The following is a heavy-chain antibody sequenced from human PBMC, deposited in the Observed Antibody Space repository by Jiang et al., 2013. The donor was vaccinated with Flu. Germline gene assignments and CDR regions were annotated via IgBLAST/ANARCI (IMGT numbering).Heavy chain of an antibody. CDR2: ISAYNGNT. J-gene: IGHJ6*02. D-gene: IGHD2-15*01. CDR3: ARESDCSGGSCSYYYYGMDV. Sequence: EVKKPGASVKVSCKASGYTFTSYGISWVRQAPGQGLEWMGWISAYNGNTNYAQKLQGRVTMTTDTSTSTAYMELRSLRSDDTAVYYCARESDCSGGSCSYYYYGMDVWGQGTTVTVSS. V-gene: IGHV1-18*01. CDR1: GYTFTSYG.